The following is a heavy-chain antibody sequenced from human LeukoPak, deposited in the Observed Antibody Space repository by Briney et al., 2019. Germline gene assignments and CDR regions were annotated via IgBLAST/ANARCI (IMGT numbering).Heavy chain of an antibody. J-gene: IGHJ5*02. Sequence: SQTLSLTRAISGDSVPNNSSAWNWIRQSPSSGLEWLGRTYYRSNWYNDYAVSVKSRITINADTSKNQFSLQLYSVTPEDTAMYYCARAVAYGIGFDPWGQGTLVTVSS. CDR2: TYYRSNWYN. D-gene: IGHD2-21*01. CDR1: GDSVPNNSSA. V-gene: IGHV6-1*01. CDR3: ARAVAYGIGFDP.